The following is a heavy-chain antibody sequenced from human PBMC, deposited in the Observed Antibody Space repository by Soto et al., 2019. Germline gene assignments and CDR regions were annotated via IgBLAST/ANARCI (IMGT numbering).Heavy chain of an antibody. CDR3: ARDLGYYDSSGYFDY. J-gene: IGHJ4*02. Sequence: GGSLRLSCAASGFTFSDHYMSWIRQAPGKGLEWVSYISSSGDIIYYADSVKGRFTISRDNAKNSLYLQMDSLRAEDTAVYYCARDLGYYDSSGYFDYWGQGTLVTVSS. V-gene: IGHV3-11*01. CDR2: ISSSGDII. CDR1: GFTFSDHY. D-gene: IGHD3-22*01.